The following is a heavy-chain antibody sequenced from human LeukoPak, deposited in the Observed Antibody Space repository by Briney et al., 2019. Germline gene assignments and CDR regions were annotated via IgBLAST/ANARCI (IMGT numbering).Heavy chain of an antibody. Sequence: ASETLSLTCTVSGGSISSYYWSWIRQTPGKGLEWIGYIYYSGSTNFNPSLKSRVTISVDTSKNQFSLKMSSVTAADTAVYFCARGGPPGYYYDYYMDVWGKGTTVTISS. V-gene: IGHV4-59*01. CDR1: GGSISSYY. CDR3: ARGGPPGYYYDYYMDV. CDR2: IYYSGST. J-gene: IGHJ6*03.